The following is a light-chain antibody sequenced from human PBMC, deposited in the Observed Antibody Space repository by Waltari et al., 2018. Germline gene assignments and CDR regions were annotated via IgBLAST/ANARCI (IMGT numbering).Light chain of an antibody. J-gene: IGKJ4*01. CDR2: GAS. CDR3: QQYNNWPRT. V-gene: IGKV3-15*01. Sequence: EIVMTQSSATLSVSPGERATLSCRASQSVSGNLAWYQQQPGQAPRLLIYGASTRDTGIPARFSGSGSGTEFTLTISSLQSEDFAVYYCQQYNNWPRTFGGGTKVEIK. CDR1: QSVSGN.